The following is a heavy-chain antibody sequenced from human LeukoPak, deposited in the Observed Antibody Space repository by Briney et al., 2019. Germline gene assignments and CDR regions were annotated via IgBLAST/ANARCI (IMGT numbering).Heavy chain of an antibody. CDR1: GFTFSSYW. CDR3: AREVNYYDSSGYYFIDY. J-gene: IGHJ4*02. CDR2: INSDGSST. V-gene: IGHV3-74*01. Sequence: GGSLRLSCAASGFTFSSYWMHWVRHAPGKGLVWVSRINSDGSSTSYADSVKGRFTISRDNAKNTLYLQMNSLRAEDTAVYYCAREVNYYDSSGYYFIDYWGQGTLVTVSS. D-gene: IGHD3-22*01.